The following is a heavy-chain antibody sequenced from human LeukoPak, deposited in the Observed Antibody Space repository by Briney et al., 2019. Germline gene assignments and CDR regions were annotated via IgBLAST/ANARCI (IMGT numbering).Heavy chain of an antibody. Sequence: VKVSCKXSGYTFTVYYMHWVRQAPGQELEWMGWINPNSGGTNYAQKFQGRVTMTRDTSISTAYIELSRLRSDDTAVYYCANSRGYSYGYYFDYWGQGTLVTVSS. CDR1: GYTFTVYY. CDR3: ANSRGYSYGYYFDY. D-gene: IGHD5-18*01. V-gene: IGHV1-2*02. CDR2: INPNSGGT. J-gene: IGHJ4*02.